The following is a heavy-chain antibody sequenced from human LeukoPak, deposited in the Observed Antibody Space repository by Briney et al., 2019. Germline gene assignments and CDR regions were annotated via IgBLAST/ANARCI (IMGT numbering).Heavy chain of an antibody. CDR2: IWYDGSNK. J-gene: IGHJ4*02. D-gene: IGHD3-22*01. CDR3: ARDDYDSSGYYPDY. V-gene: IGHV3-33*01. Sequence: GGSLRLSCAASGFTFSSYGMHWVRQAPGKGLEWVAVIWYDGSNKYYADPVKGRFTISRDNSKNTLYLQMNSLRAEDTAVYYCARDDYDSSGYYPDYWGQGTLVTVSS. CDR1: GFTFSSYG.